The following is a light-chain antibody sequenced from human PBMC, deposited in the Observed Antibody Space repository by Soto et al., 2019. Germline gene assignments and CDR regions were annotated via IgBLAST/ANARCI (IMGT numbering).Light chain of an antibody. Sequence: QAVVTQPPSASGTPGQRVTISCSGSSSNIGSNTVNWYQQLPGTAPKLLIYSNNQRSSGVPDRFSGSKSGTSASLAISGLQSEDEADYYCGAWDDSLNGHYVFGTGTKLTVL. CDR3: GAWDDSLNGHYV. CDR1: SSNIGSNT. J-gene: IGLJ1*01. V-gene: IGLV1-44*01. CDR2: SNN.